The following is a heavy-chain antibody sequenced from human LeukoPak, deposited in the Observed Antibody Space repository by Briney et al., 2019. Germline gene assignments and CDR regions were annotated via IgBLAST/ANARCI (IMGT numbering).Heavy chain of an antibody. D-gene: IGHD5-12*01. CDR2: IYYSGST. CDR1: GGSISSSSYY. J-gene: IGHJ4*02. Sequence: SETLSLTCTVSGGSISSSSYYWGWIRQPPGKGLEWIGSIYYSGSTYYNPSLKSRVTISVDTSKNQFSLKLSSVTAADTAVYYCARIVATIESFDYWGQGTLVTVSS. CDR3: ARIVATIESFDY. V-gene: IGHV4-39*07.